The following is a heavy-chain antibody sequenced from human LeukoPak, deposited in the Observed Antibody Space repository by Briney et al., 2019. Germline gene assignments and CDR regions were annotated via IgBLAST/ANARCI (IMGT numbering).Heavy chain of an antibody. CDR1: GGSISSSSYY. Sequence: SETLSLTCTVSGGSISSSSYYWGWIRQPPGKGLEWIGSIYYSGSTYYNPSLKSRVTISVDTSKNQFSLKLSSVTAADTAVYYCVRERRIAVAVDYWGQGTLVTVSS. V-gene: IGHV4-39*02. CDR3: VRERRIAVAVDY. D-gene: IGHD6-19*01. J-gene: IGHJ4*02. CDR2: IYYSGST.